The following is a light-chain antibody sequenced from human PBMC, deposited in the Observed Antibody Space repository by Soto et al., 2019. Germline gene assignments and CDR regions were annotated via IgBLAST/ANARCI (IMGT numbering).Light chain of an antibody. CDR2: KVS. CDR1: QSLVYGDGNIY. V-gene: IGKV2-30*01. J-gene: IGKJ5*01. CDR3: MQGTHWPPIT. Sequence: DVVMTQSPLSLPVTLGQPASISCRSNQSLVYGDGNIYLNWFQQRPGQSPRRLIYKVSNRDSGVPDRISGSGSGTDSTLKISRVEAEDIGVYYCMQGTHWPPITFGQGTRLEIK.